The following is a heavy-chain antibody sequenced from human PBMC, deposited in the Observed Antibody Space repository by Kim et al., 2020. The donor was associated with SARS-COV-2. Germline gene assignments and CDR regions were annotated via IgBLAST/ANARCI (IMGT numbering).Heavy chain of an antibody. D-gene: IGHD6-13*01. Sequence: KFKGRGTMTRDTSISTAYMELSRLGSDDTAVYYCAREMASSSWYGAFDYWGQGTLVTVSS. J-gene: IGHJ4*02. CDR3: AREMASSSWYGAFDY. V-gene: IGHV1-2*02.